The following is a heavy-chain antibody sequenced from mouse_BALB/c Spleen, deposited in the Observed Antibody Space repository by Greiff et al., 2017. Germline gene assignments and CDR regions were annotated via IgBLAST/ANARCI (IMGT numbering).Heavy chain of an antibody. Sequence: QVHVKQSGAELARPGASVKLSCKASGYTFTSYWMQWVKQRPGQGLEWIGAIYPGDGDTRYTQKFKGKATLTADKSSSTAYMQLSSLASEDSAVYYCARSLGHFDYWGQGTTLTVSS. D-gene: IGHD6-2*01. V-gene: IGHV1-87*01. J-gene: IGHJ2*01. CDR2: IYPGDGDT. CDR1: GYTFTSYW. CDR3: ARSLGHFDY.